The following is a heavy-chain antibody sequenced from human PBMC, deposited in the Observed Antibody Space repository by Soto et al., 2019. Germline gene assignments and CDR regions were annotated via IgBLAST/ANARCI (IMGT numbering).Heavy chain of an antibody. Sequence: GGSLRLSCAASGFTFSNAWMSWVRQATGKGLEWVGRIKSKTDGGTTDYAAPVKGRFTISRDDSKNTLYLQMNSLKTEDTAVYYCTTLLLAAYYYYYMDVWGKGTTVTVSS. J-gene: IGHJ6*03. CDR3: TTLLLAAYYYYYMDV. CDR1: GFTFSNAW. D-gene: IGHD2-21*01. CDR2: IKSKTDGGTT. V-gene: IGHV3-15*01.